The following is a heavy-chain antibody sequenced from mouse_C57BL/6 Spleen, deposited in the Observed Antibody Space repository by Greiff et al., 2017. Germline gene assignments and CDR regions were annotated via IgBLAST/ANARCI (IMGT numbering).Heavy chain of an antibody. D-gene: IGHD2-3*01. CDR3: ARWGDGYLY. CDR1: GYTFTSYW. V-gene: IGHV1-69*01. J-gene: IGHJ2*01. Sequence: QVQLQQPGAELVMPGASVKLSCKASGYTFTSYWMHWVKQRPGQGLEWIGEIDPSDSYTNYNQKFKGKSTLTVDKSSSTAYMQLSSLTSEGSAVYYCARWGDGYLYWGQGTTLTVSS. CDR2: IDPSDSYT.